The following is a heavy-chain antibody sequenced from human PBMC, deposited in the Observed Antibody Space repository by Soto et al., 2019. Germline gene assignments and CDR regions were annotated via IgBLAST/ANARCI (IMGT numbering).Heavy chain of an antibody. CDR2: ISYDGSNK. V-gene: IGHV3-30-3*01. CDR3: ARGFSFVGATTDVNFDY. Sequence: QVQLVESGGGVVQPGRSLRLSCAASGFTFSSYAMHWVRQAPGKGLEWVAVISYDGSNKYYADSVKGRFTISRDNSKNSLYLQMNSLRAEDTAVYYCARGFSFVGATTDVNFDYWGQGPLVAVSS. D-gene: IGHD1-26*01. CDR1: GFTFSSYA. J-gene: IGHJ4*02.